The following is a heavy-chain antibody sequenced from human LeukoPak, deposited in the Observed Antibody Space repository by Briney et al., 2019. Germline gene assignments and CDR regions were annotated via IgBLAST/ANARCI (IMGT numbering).Heavy chain of an antibody. Sequence: SETLSLTCTVSGGSISSGDYYWSWIRQPPGKGLEWIGYIYYSGSTYYNPSLKSRVTISVDTSKNQFSLKLSSVTAADTAVYYCARAEIYYYDSSGCPRGAFDIWGQGTMVTVSS. J-gene: IGHJ3*02. CDR3: ARAEIYYYDSSGCPRGAFDI. D-gene: IGHD3-22*01. CDR1: GGSISSGDYY. CDR2: IYYSGST. V-gene: IGHV4-30-4*08.